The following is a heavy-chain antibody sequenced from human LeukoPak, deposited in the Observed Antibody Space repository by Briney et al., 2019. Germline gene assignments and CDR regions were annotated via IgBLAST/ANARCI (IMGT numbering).Heavy chain of an antibody. Sequence: SETLSLTCTVSGGSISNNYWSWIRQPPGKGLEWIGYIYYTGDSNYTPSLKSRVTVSLDTSKNQFSLKLSSVTAADAAIYYCARLPPASYWLDPWGQGTLVTVSS. CDR2: IYYTGDS. CDR1: GGSISNNY. CDR3: ARLPPASYWLDP. D-gene: IGHD2-2*01. J-gene: IGHJ5*02. V-gene: IGHV4-59*08.